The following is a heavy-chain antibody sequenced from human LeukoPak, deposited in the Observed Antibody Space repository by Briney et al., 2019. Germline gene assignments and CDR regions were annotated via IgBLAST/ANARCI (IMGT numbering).Heavy chain of an antibody. CDR2: ISYDGNNK. V-gene: IGHV3-30-3*01. CDR3: AILSGYNSGWHSSFNY. Sequence: GGSLRLSCAVSGFTFSNYAMHWVRQAPGKGLEWVAVISYDGNNKYYADSVKGRFTISRDNSKNTLFLQMNSLRAEDTAVHYCAILSGYNSGWHSSFNYWGQGTLVTVSS. CDR1: GFTFSNYA. D-gene: IGHD6-19*01. J-gene: IGHJ4*02.